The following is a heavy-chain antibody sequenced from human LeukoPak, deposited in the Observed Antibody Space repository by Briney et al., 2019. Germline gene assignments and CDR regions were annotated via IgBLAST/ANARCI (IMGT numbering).Heavy chain of an antibody. CDR1: GGSISSSSYY. CDR3: ARAYIVVVPAASHDAFDI. Sequence: SETLSLTCTVSGGSISSSSYYWGWIRQPPGKGLEWIGSIYYSGSTYYNPSLKSRVTISVDTSKNQFSLKLSSVTAADTAVYYCARAYIVVVPAASHDAFDIWGQGTMVTVSS. V-gene: IGHV4-39*07. J-gene: IGHJ3*02. D-gene: IGHD2-2*01. CDR2: IYYSGST.